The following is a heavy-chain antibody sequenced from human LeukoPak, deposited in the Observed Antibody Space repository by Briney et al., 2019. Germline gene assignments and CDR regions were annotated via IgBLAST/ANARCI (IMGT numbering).Heavy chain of an antibody. CDR2: INHSGST. D-gene: IGHD3-10*01. V-gene: IGHV4-34*01. J-gene: IGHJ4*02. Sequence: SETLSLTCAVYGTSFSDYFWSWIRQPPGKGLEWIGEINHSGSTNYNPSLKSRVNISVDTSNNQFSLKLSSVTAADTAVYYCAVSGSPTLRYFDYWGQGTLVTVSS. CDR3: AVSGSPTLRYFDY. CDR1: GTSFSDYF.